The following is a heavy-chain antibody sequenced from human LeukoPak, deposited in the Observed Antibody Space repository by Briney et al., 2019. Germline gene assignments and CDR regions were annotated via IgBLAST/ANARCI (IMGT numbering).Heavy chain of an antibody. CDR3: ARADRDGDKRFLD. J-gene: IGHJ4*02. CDR1: GFTFSSYS. D-gene: IGHD5-24*01. CDR2: VSSSGTTT. V-gene: IGHV3-48*02. Sequence: GGSLRLSCAASGFTFSSYSVIWARQAPGKGLEWVSYVSSSGTTTYYADSVKGRFTISRDNGKNLVSLQMNSLRDEDTAVYYCARADRDGDKRFLDWGQGTLVTVSS.